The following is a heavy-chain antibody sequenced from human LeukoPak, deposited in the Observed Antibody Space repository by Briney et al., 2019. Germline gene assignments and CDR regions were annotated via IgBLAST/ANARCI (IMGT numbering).Heavy chain of an antibody. CDR2: IYYSGST. CDR3: ARVGMATTKSWCFDY. J-gene: IGHJ4*02. CDR1: GVSISSSDYF. V-gene: IGHV4-31*03. D-gene: IGHD5-24*01. Sequence: SETLSLTCTVSGVSISSSDYFWSWIRQHPGKGLEWIGYIYYSGSTYYNPSLKSRVTISVDTSKNQFSLKLSSVTAADTAVYYCARVGMATTKSWCFDYWGQGTLVTVSS.